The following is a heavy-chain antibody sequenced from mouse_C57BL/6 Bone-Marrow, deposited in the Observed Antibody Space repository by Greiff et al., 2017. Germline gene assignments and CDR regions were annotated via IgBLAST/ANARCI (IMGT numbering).Heavy chain of an antibody. J-gene: IGHJ4*01. V-gene: IGHV8-5*01. CDR2: IWWNDDK. Sequence: QVTLKVSGPGILQPSQTLSLTCSFSGFSLSTSNMGIGWIRQPSGKGLEWLAHIWWNDDKYYNPSLKGRLTISKDTSNNQVFLKITSVDTADTATYYCARDGGYGNYPYYAMDYWGQGTSVTVSS. CDR1: GFSLSTSNMG. CDR3: ARDGGYGNYPYYAMDY. D-gene: IGHD2-1*01.